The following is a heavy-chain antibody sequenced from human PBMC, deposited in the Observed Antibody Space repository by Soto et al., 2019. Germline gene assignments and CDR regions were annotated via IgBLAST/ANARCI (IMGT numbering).Heavy chain of an antibody. V-gene: IGHV1-3*01. CDR1: GYTFTSYA. CDR2: INAGNGNT. J-gene: IGHJ6*02. Sequence: ASVKVSCKASGYTFTSYAMHWVRQAPGQRLEWMGWINAGNGNTKYSQKFQGRVTITWDTSASTAYMELSSLRSEDTAVYYCARGIENYYDSSGPVPLWYYYGMDVWGQGTTVTVSS. D-gene: IGHD3-22*01. CDR3: ARGIENYYDSSGPVPLWYYYGMDV.